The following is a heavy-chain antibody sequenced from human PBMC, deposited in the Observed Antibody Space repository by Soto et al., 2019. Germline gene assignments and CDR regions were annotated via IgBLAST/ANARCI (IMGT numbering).Heavy chain of an antibody. J-gene: IGHJ5*02. CDR3: VRDGTKTLRDWFDP. CDR1: GASISGFY. CDR2: IYATGTT. D-gene: IGHD1-1*01. Sequence: SETLSLTCTVSGASISGFYWSWIRKPAGKGLEWIGRIYATGTTDYNPSLKSRVMRSVDTSKKQFSLKLRAVTAADTAVYYCVRDGTKTLRDWFDPWGQGISVTVS. V-gene: IGHV4-4*07.